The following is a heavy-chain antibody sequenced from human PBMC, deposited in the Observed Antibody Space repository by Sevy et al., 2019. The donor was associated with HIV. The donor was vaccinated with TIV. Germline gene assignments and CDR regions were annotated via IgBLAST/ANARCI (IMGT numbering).Heavy chain of an antibody. CDR1: GYTFTSYG. Sequence: ASVKVSCKASGYTFTSYGISWVRQAPGQGLEWMGWISAYNGNTNYAQKLQGRVTMTTDTSTSTAYMELRSLRSDDTAVYYYARVRSFEYYFDYWGQGTLVTVSS. D-gene: IGHD3-3*01. V-gene: IGHV1-18*01. CDR3: ARVRSFEYYFDY. J-gene: IGHJ4*02. CDR2: ISAYNGNT.